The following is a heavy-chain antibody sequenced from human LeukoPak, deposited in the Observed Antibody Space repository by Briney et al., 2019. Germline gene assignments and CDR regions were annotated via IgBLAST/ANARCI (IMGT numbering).Heavy chain of an antibody. CDR3: ARDRVVPAAYFDY. CDR1: GFSFISYS. D-gene: IGHD2-2*01. V-gene: IGHV3-48*04. Sequence: GGSLRLSCAASGFSFISYSMNWVRQATGMWLDWVSYISSSSSTIYYADSVKGRFTISRDNAKNSLYLQMNSLRAEDTAVYYCARDRVVPAAYFDYWGQGTLVTVSS. J-gene: IGHJ4*02. CDR2: ISSSSSTI.